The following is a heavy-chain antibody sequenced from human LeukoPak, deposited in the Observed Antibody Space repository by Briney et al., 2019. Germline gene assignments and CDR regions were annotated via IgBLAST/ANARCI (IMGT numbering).Heavy chain of an antibody. CDR2: TYYSGTT. J-gene: IGHJ6*03. CDR3: ARMVGWGARRYYYYYMDV. D-gene: IGHD1-26*01. CDR1: SCSIYSIY. V-gene: IGHV4-59*01. Sequence: NPSVTLSLTCTVYSCSIYSIYWSWLAPPPGQELVGLSYTYYSGTTYYNPALKSRVTISVDTSKSQFSLKLSSVTAADTAVYYCARMVGWGARRYYYYYMDVWGKGTTVTISS.